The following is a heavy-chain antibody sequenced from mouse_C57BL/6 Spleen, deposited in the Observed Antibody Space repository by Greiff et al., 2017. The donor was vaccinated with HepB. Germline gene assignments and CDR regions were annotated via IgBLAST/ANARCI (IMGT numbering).Heavy chain of an antibody. D-gene: IGHD1-1*01. Sequence: QVHVKQSGAELVRPGASVTLSCKASGYTFTDYEMHWVKQTPVHGLEWIGAIDPETGGTAYNQKFKGKAILTADKSSSTAYMELRSLTSEDSAVYYCTRRSWGYCSSPWFAYWGQGTLVTVSA. V-gene: IGHV1-15*01. CDR3: TRRSWGYCSSPWFAY. CDR2: IDPETGGT. CDR1: GYTFTDYE. J-gene: IGHJ3*01.